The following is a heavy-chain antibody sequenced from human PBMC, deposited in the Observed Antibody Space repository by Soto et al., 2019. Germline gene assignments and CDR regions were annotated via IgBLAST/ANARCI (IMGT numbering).Heavy chain of an antibody. CDR2: ISGSGDST. CDR3: ARRRSGSYYDY. Sequence: EVQLLESGGGLEQPGGSLRLSCEASGFTCSSYAMRWVRQTPGKGLEWVSAISGSGDSTYYADSVKGRFTISRDNSKNTLYLQMNSLRAEDTAVYYCARRRSGSYYDYWGQGTLVTVSS. D-gene: IGHD1-26*01. CDR1: GFTCSSYA. J-gene: IGHJ4*02. V-gene: IGHV3-23*01.